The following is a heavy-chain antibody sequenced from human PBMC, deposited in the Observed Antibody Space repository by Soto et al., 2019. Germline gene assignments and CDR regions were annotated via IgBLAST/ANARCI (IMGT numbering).Heavy chain of an antibody. J-gene: IGHJ4*02. V-gene: IGHV4-30-4*01. Sequence: QVQLQESGPGLVKPSQTLSLTCTVSGGSISSGDYYWSWIRQPPGKGLEWIGYIYYSGSTYYNPSLQSRVTISVDTSKNQFYLKLSSVTAADTAVYYCARGEPYYDFWSGYYYFDYCGQGTLVTVSS. D-gene: IGHD3-3*01. CDR1: GGSISSGDYY. CDR3: ARGEPYYDFWSGYYYFDY. CDR2: IYYSGST.